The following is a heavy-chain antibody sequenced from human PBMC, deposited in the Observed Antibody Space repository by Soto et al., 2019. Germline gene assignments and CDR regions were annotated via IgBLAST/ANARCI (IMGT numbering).Heavy chain of an antibody. V-gene: IGHV1-18*01. CDR2: ISGYNGNT. CDR3: ARDEVPAANWLDR. Sequence: ASVKVSCKASGYIFINYGITWVRQSPGQGLEWMGWISGYNGNTKYADKLQGRVTMTTDTSTTTAYMELRSLRSDDTAVYYCARDEVPAANWLDRWGQGTLVTVSS. D-gene: IGHD2-2*01. J-gene: IGHJ5*02. CDR1: GYIFINYG.